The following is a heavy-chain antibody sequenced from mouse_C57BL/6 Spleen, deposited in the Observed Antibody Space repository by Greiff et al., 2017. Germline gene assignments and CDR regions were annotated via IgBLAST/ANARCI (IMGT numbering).Heavy chain of an antibody. Sequence: EVKVVESGGGLVKPGGSLKLSCAASGFTFSDYGMHWVRQAPEKGLEWVAYISSGSSTIYYADTVKGRFTISRDNAKNTLFLQMTSLRSEDTAMYYCARHGYDDYYAMDYWGQGTSVTVSS. J-gene: IGHJ4*01. CDR1: GFTFSDYG. V-gene: IGHV5-17*01. CDR3: ARHGYDDYYAMDY. D-gene: IGHD2-2*01. CDR2: ISSGSSTI.